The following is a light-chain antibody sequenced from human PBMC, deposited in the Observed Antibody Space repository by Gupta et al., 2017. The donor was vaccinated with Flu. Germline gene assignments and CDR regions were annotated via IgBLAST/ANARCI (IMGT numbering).Light chain of an antibody. CDR3: SSYASSITLI. J-gene: IGLJ2*01. Sequence: SITISCTGTSSDVGGYNSVSWYQQHPGEAPKLLIYEVSKRPAGVSSRFSGSTSGNTASLTISGLQTEDEADYYCSSYASSITLIFGGGTKLTVL. CDR2: EVS. CDR1: SSDVGGYNS. V-gene: IGLV2-14*01.